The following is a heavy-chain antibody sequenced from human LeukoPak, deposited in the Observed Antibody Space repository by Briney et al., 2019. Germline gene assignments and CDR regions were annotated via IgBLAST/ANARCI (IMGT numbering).Heavy chain of an antibody. CDR2: ISWNSGSI. V-gene: IGHV3-9*01. CDR3: AKDIRELLPGYYFDY. D-gene: IGHD1-26*01. CDR1: GFTFDDYA. Sequence: GGSLRLSCAASGFTFDDYAMHWVRQAPGKGLEWVSGISWNSGSIGYADSVKGRFTISRDNAKNSLYLQMNRLRAEDTALYYCAKDIRELLPGYYFDYWGQGTLVTVSS. J-gene: IGHJ4*02.